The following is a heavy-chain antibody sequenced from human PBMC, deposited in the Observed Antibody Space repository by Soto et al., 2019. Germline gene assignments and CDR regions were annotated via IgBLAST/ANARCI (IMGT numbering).Heavy chain of an antibody. CDR1: GFTFRSPG. CDR2: ISYDGSNK. Sequence: GGSLRLSCAASGFTFRSPGMHWVRQAPGKGLEWVALISYDGSNKYYTDSVKGRFTISRDNSKNTLDLQMNSLRTEDTAVYYCAKELIVVIPAAPSWFDPWSQGTLVTVSS. D-gene: IGHD2-2*01. CDR3: AKELIVVIPAAPSWFDP. J-gene: IGHJ5*02. V-gene: IGHV3-30*18.